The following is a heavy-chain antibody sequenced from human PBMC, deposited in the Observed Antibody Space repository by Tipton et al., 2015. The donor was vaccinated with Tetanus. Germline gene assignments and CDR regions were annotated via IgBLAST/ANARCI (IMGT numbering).Heavy chain of an antibody. J-gene: IGHJ1*01. CDR1: GGSINSGTYS. CDR3: AGVTAQRTELYFEH. V-gene: IGHV4-39*01. CDR2: VYNSGGT. Sequence: TLSLTCTVSGGSINSGTYSWGWIRQPPGKGLEWIGSVYNSGGTYYNPSLKSRVTISVDTSKNQFSLNLTSVTVADTAVYYCAGVTAQRTELYFEHWGQGTQVTVSS. D-gene: IGHD2-8*02.